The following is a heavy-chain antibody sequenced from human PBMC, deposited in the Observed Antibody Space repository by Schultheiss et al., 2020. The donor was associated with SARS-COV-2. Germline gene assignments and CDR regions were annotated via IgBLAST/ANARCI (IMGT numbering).Heavy chain of an antibody. J-gene: IGHJ6*02. V-gene: IGHV3-53*01. D-gene: IGHD2-8*01. CDR1: GFSVSDKY. CDR2: IHSGGTT. Sequence: GGSLRLSCAATGFSVSDKYMSWVRQAPGKGLEWVSIIHSGGTTYYSDSVRGRFTVSRDNAKNSLYLQMNSLRAEDTAVYYCARVRVLMVYAIESCGMDVWGQGTTVTVSS. CDR3: ARVRVLMVYAIESCGMDV.